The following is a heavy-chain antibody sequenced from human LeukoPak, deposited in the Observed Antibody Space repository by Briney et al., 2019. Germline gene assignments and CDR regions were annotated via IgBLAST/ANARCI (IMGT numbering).Heavy chain of an antibody. V-gene: IGHV1-8*01. J-gene: IGHJ5*02. CDR2: MNPNSGNT. CDR3: ARVRIAAANLFDP. Sequence: ASVKVSCKASGYTFTSYDINWVRQATGQGLEWMGWMNPNSGNTGYAQKFQGRVTMTRNTSISTAYMELSSLRSEDTAVYYCARVRIAAANLFDPWGQGTLVTVSS. CDR1: GYTFTSYD. D-gene: IGHD6-6*01.